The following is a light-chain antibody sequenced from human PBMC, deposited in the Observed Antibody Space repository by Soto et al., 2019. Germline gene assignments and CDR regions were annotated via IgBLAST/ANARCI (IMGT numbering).Light chain of an antibody. CDR2: EVR. Sequence: QSALTQPASVSGSPGQSITISCAGTMRDVGAYNLVSWYQQHPGRAPQLIIYEVRNRPSGISFRFSGSKSGNTASLTISGLKVEDEADYYCSSYTSNSSLIFGGGTKVTVL. CDR3: SSYTSNSSLI. V-gene: IGLV2-14*01. J-gene: IGLJ2*01. CDR1: MRDVGAYNL.